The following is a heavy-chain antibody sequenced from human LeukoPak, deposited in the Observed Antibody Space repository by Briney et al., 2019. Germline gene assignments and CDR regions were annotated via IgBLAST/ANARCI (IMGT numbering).Heavy chain of an antibody. J-gene: IGHJ4*02. CDR1: GYTFTGYY. D-gene: IGHD6-19*01. CDR3: VRLKGYSSGWIDY. CDR2: INPNSGGT. V-gene: IGHV1-2*02. Sequence: ASAKVSCKASGYTFTGYYMHWVRQAPGQGLEWMGWINPNSGGTNYAQKFQGRVTMTRDTSISTAYMELSRLRSDDMAVYYCVRLKGYSSGWIDYWGQGTLVIVSS.